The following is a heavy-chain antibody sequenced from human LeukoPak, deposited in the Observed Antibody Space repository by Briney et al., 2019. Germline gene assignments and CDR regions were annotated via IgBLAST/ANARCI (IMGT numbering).Heavy chain of an antibody. J-gene: IGHJ6*02. CDR1: GFTFSSYA. CDR3: AKDDYGDHYYYYYGMDV. Sequence: GGSLRLSCAASGFTFSSYAMSWVRQAPGKGLEWVSAISGSGGCTYYADSVKGRFTVSRDNSKNTLYLQMNSLRAEDTAVYYCAKDDYGDHYYYYYGMDVWGQGTTVTVSS. V-gene: IGHV3-23*01. CDR2: ISGSGGCT. D-gene: IGHD4-17*01.